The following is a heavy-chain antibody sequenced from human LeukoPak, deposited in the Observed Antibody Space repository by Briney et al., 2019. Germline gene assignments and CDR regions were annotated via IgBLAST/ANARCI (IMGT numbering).Heavy chain of an antibody. CDR1: GYTFTSYD. J-gene: IGHJ4*02. V-gene: IGHV1-69*13. D-gene: IGHD3-22*01. Sequence: SVKVSCKASGYTFTSYDINWVRQATGQGLEWMGGIIPIFGTANYAQKFQGRVTITADESTSTAYMELSSLRSEDTAVYYCARDNSGGGSGYYSWGQGTLVTVSS. CDR2: IIPIFGTA. CDR3: ARDNSGGGSGYYS.